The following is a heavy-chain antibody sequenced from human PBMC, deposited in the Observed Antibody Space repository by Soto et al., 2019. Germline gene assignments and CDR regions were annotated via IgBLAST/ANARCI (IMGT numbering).Heavy chain of an antibody. Sequence: ASVKVSCKASGGTFSSYAISWVRQAPGQGLEWMGGIIPIFGTANYAQKFQGRVTITADESTSTAYMELSSLRSEDTAVYYCVVGYGDYEYYYYGMDVWGQGTTVTVSS. CDR1: GGTFSSYA. CDR2: IIPIFGTA. D-gene: IGHD4-17*01. CDR3: VVGYGDYEYYYYGMDV. J-gene: IGHJ6*02. V-gene: IGHV1-69*13.